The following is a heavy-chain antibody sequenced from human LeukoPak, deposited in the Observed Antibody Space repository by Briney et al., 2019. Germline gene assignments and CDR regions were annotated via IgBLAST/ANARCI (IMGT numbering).Heavy chain of an antibody. CDR1: GFTFSSYS. CDR3: ARDEYIAVLDY. V-gene: IGHV3-48*04. J-gene: IGHJ4*02. D-gene: IGHD6-19*01. CDR2: ISSSGSTI. Sequence: GGSLRLSCAASGFTFSSYSMNWVRQAPGKGLEWVSYISSSGSTIYYADSVKGRFTISRDNAKNSLYLQMNSLRAEDTAVYYCARDEYIAVLDYWGQGTLVTVSS.